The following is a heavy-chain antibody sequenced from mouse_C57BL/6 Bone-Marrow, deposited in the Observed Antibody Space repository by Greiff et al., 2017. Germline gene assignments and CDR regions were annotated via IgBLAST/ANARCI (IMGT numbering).Heavy chain of an antibody. CDR1: GYTFTDYY. CDR2: IYPGSGNT. D-gene: IGHD2-2*01. CDR3: ALYGNDVFDY. V-gene: IGHV1-84*02. J-gene: IGHJ2*01. Sequence: VQVVESGPELVKPGASVKISCKASGYTFTDYYINWVKQKPGQGLEWIGWIYPGSGNTKYNEKFKGKATLTVDTSSSTAYMQLSSLTSEDTAVYFCALYGNDVFDYWGQGTTLAVSS.